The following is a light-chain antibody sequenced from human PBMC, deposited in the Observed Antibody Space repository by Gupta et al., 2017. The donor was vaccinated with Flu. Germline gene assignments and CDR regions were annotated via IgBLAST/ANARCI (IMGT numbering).Light chain of an antibody. CDR2: QDS. CDR3: QAWDSSTKV. V-gene: IGLV3-1*01. J-gene: IGLJ2*01. Sequence: SYELTQQPSVSVSPGQTASITCSGDKLGDKYACWYQQKPGQSPVLVIYQDSKRPSGIPERFSGSNSGNTATLTISGTQAMDEADYYCQAWDSSTKVFGGGTKLTVL. CDR1: KLGDKY.